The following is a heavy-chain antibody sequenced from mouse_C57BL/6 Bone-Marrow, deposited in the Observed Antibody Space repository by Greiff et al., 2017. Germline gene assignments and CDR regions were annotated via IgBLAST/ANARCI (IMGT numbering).Heavy chain of an antibody. V-gene: IGHV1-54*01. CDR3: ARGGSSYRDFDY. Sequence: QVQLKQSGAELVRPGTSVKVSCKASGYAFTNYLIEWVKQRPGQGLEWIGVINPGSGGTNYNEKFKGKATLTADKSSSTAYMQLSSLTSEDSAVYFCARGGSSYRDFDYWGQGTTLTVSS. D-gene: IGHD1-1*01. CDR2: INPGSGGT. J-gene: IGHJ2*01. CDR1: GYAFTNYL.